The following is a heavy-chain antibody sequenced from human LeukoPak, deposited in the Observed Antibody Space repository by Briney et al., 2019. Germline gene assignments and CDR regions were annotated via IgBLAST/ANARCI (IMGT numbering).Heavy chain of an antibody. CDR1: GFSFSNYW. D-gene: IGHD1-14*01. CDR3: ARGGVRRGYYDY. V-gene: IGHV3-7*01. CDR2: INEDGSEK. Sequence: PGGSLRLSCAASGFSFSNYWMKWVRQAPGKGLEWVANINEDGSEKYYVDSVRGRFTISRDNAKNSLYLQMNSLRTEDTAIYYCARGGVRRGYYDYWGQGTLVTVSS. J-gene: IGHJ4*02.